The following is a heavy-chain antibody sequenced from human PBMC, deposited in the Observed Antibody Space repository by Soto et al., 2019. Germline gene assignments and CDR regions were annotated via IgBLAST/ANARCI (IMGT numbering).Heavy chain of an antibody. CDR2: INPDGTER. J-gene: IGHJ4*02. CDR1: GFTFSNFW. Sequence: PGGSLRLSCTASGFTFSNFWMDWVRQAPGQGLEWVANINPDGTERRYVDSVKGRFTISRDNAKNSLYLQMSSLTAEDSALYYCSRSLDSWGQGTPVTVSS. CDR3: SRSLDS. V-gene: IGHV3-7*01.